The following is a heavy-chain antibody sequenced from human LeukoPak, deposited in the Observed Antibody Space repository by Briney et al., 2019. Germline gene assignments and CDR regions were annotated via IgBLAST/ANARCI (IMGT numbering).Heavy chain of an antibody. J-gene: IGHJ4*02. CDR3: ARPPDSGRYAYYFDY. CDR2: INPSGGST. V-gene: IGHV1-46*01. CDR1: GHTLTSYY. D-gene: IGHD1-26*01. Sequence: ASVKVSCKASGHTLTSYYMHWMRQAPGQGLEWMGIINPSGGSTSYAQKFQGRVAMTRDTSTSTVYMELSSLRSEDTAVYYCARPPDSGRYAYYFDYWGQGTLVTVSS.